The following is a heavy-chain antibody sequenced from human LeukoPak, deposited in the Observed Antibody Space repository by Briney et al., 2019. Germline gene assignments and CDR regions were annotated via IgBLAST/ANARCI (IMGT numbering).Heavy chain of an antibody. CDR3: ARDPWALAYFDY. Sequence: SETLSLTCAVYGGSFSGYYWSWIRQPPGKGLEWIGEINHSGSTNYNPSLKSRVTISVDTSKNQFSLKLSSVTAADTAVYYCARDPWALAYFDYWGQGTLVTVSS. CDR2: INHSGST. CDR1: GGSFSGYY. J-gene: IGHJ4*02. D-gene: IGHD6-19*01. V-gene: IGHV4-34*01.